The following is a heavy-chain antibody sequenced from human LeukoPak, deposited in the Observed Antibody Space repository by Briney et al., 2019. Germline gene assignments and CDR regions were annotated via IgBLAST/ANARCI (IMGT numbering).Heavy chain of an antibody. CDR3: ARSSYSSSSSV. CDR2: INSDGGEG. Sequence: GRSLRLSCAASGFTFSSYAMHWVRQAPGKGLEWVASINSDGGEGYYADVVKGRFTTSRDNAKNSLYLQINSLRAEDTAVYYCARSSYSSSSSVWGQGTMVTVSS. D-gene: IGHD6-6*01. CDR1: GFTFSSYA. J-gene: IGHJ3*01. V-gene: IGHV3-7*03.